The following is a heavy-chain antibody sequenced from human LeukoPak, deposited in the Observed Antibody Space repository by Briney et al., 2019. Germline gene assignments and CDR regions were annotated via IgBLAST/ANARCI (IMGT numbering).Heavy chain of an antibody. D-gene: IGHD4-17*01. V-gene: IGHV4-59*08. Sequence: PSETLSLTCTVSGGSISSYYWSWIRQPPGKGLEWIGYIYYSGSTNYNPSLKSRVTISVDTSKNQFSLKLSSVTAADTAVYYCARFSTVTTVEPYFDYWGQGTLVTVSS. CDR1: GGSISSYY. CDR3: ARFSTVTTVEPYFDY. CDR2: IYYSGST. J-gene: IGHJ4*02.